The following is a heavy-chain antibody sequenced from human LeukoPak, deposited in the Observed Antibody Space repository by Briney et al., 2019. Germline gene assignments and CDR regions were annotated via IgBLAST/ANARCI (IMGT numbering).Heavy chain of an antibody. CDR1: GFTFSTYS. CDR3: ARDAGHYYDSSGYQTELCYFDY. J-gene: IGHJ4*02. CDR2: IRTSGTNT. Sequence: GGSLRLSCAASGFTFSTYSMNWVRQAPGKGLEWVSYIRTSGTNTDYTGSVKGRFTISRDNAKNSLYLQMNSLRAEDTAVYYCARDAGHYYDSSGYQTELCYFDYWGQGTLVTVSS. D-gene: IGHD3-22*01. V-gene: IGHV3-48*04.